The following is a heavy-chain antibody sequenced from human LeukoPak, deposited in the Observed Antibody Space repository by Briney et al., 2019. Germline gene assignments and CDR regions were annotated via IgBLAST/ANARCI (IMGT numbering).Heavy chain of an antibody. Sequence: SETLSLTCTVSGGSISSGGYYWSWIRQHPGKGLEWIGYIYYSGSTYYNPSLKSRVTISVDTSKNQFSLKLSSVTAADTAVYYCARVGIAVAGIDYWGQGTLVTVSS. J-gene: IGHJ4*02. V-gene: IGHV4-31*03. CDR3: ARVGIAVAGIDY. D-gene: IGHD6-19*01. CDR1: GGSISSGGYY. CDR2: IYYSGST.